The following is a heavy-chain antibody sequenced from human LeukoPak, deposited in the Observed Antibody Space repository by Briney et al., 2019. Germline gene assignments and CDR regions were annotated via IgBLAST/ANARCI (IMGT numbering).Heavy chain of an antibody. Sequence: GGSLRLSCAASGFTFSTYSMHWVRQAPGEGLVWVSRINGDGSTTNYADSVKGRFTISRDNAKNTLYLQMNSLRAEDTAVYYYTRRVDATRWYDPWGQGTLVTVSS. CDR1: GFTFSTYS. J-gene: IGHJ5*02. CDR2: INGDGSTT. CDR3: TRRVDATRWYDP. D-gene: IGHD2-15*01. V-gene: IGHV3-74*01.